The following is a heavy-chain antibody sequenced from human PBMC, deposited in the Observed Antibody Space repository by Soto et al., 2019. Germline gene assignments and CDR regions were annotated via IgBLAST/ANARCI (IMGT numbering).Heavy chain of an antibody. V-gene: IGHV4-31*03. Sequence: QVQLQESGPGLVKPSQTLSLTCTVSGGSISSGGYYWSWIRQHPGKGLEWIGYIYYSGSTYYNPSLKSRVTISVDTSKNQFSLKLSSVTAAVTAVYYCAASCVACGGFNYYGMDVWGQGTTVTVSS. CDR1: GGSISSGGYY. D-gene: IGHD5-12*01. J-gene: IGHJ6*02. CDR3: AASCVACGGFNYYGMDV. CDR2: IYYSGST.